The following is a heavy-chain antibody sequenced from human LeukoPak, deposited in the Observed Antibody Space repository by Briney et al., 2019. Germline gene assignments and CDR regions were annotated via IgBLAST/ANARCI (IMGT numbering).Heavy chain of an antibody. CDR3: ARPRGRKGSSSWADY. CDR1: GYSFTSYW. V-gene: IGHV5-51*01. J-gene: IGHJ4*02. D-gene: IGHD6-13*01. CDR2: IYPVDSDN. Sequence: GESLKISCKGSGYSFTSYWIGWVRQMPGKGLEWMGIIYPVDSDNRYSPSFQGQVTISADKSISTAYLQWSSLKASDTAMYYCARPRGRKGSSSWADYWGQGTLVTVSS.